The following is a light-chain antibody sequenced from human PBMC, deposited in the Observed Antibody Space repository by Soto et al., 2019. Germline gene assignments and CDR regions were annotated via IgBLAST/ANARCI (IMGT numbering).Light chain of an antibody. J-gene: IGKJ4*01. CDR3: QQSNNWPPLT. CDR1: QPVSSNF. Sequence: ELVLTQSPGTLSLSPGGSAALSCRASQPVSSNFLAWYQQKPGQAPRLLIYGVSSRASGIPDRFFGSGSGTDFSLTISSLQIEDFALYYCQQSNNWPPLTFGGGTKVDIK. CDR2: GVS. V-gene: IGKV3-20*01.